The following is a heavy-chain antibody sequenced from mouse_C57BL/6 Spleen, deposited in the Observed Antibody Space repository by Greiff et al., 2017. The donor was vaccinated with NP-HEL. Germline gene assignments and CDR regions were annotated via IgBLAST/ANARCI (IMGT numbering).Heavy chain of an antibody. J-gene: IGHJ2*01. CDR2: IDPSDSET. Sequence: VQLQQSGAELVRPGSSVKLSCKASGYTFTSYWMHWVKQRPIQGLEWIGNIDPSDSETHYNQKFKDKATLTVDKSSSTAYMQLSSLTSEDSAVYYCARYYDGYYFDYWGQGTTLTVSS. V-gene: IGHV1-52*01. D-gene: IGHD1-1*01. CDR1: GYTFTSYW. CDR3: ARYYDGYYFDY.